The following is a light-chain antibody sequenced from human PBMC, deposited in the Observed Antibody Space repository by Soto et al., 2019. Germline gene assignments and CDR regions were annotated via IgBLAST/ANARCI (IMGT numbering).Light chain of an antibody. CDR1: NIGSKN. Sequence: SSELTQPLSVSVALGQTARITCGGNNIGSKNVHGYQQKPGQAPVLVIYRDSNRPSGIPERFSGSNSGNTATLTISRAQAGDEADYYCQVWDSSIHVVFGGGTKLTVL. CDR3: QVWDSSIHVV. CDR2: RDS. V-gene: IGLV3-9*01. J-gene: IGLJ2*01.